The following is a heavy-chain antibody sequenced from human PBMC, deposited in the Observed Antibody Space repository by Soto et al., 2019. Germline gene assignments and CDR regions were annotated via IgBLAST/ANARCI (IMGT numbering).Heavy chain of an antibody. D-gene: IGHD6-19*01. CDR2: IYYSGST. CDR3: ASTYSSDWTYNWLDP. Sequence: SETLSLTCTVSGGSISSSSYYWGWIRQPPGKGLEWIGSIYYSGSTYYNPSLKSRVTISVDTSKNQFSLKLFSVAPADTAVYYCASTYSSDWTYNWLDPWGQGTLVTVSS. J-gene: IGHJ5*02. CDR1: GGSISSSSYY. V-gene: IGHV4-39*07.